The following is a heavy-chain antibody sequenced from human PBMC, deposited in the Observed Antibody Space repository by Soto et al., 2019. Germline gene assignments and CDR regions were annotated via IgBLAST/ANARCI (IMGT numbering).Heavy chain of an antibody. Sequence: QLQLQESGSGLVKPSQTLSLTCAVSGGSISSGGYSWSWIRQPPGKGLEWIGYIYHSGSTYYNPSLESRVTISVDRSKNQFPLKLSSVTAADTAVYCCARAEGGIFDYWGQGTLVTVSS. J-gene: IGHJ4*02. V-gene: IGHV4-30-2*01. CDR2: IYHSGST. CDR1: GGSISSGGYS. CDR3: ARAEGGIFDY.